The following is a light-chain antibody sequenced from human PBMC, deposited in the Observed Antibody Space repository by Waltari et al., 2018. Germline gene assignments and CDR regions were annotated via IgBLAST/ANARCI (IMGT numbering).Light chain of an antibody. CDR1: QSLLHSNGYNY. J-gene: IGKJ3*01. CDR3: MQALQTPPAFT. V-gene: IGKV2-28*01. CDR2: LGS. Sequence: DIVMTQSPLSLPGPPGEPASISCRSSQSLLHSNGYNYLDWYLQKPGPSPHLLIYLGSNRASGVPDRFSGSGSGTDFTLKISRVEAEDVGVYYCMQALQTPPAFTFGPGTKVDIK.